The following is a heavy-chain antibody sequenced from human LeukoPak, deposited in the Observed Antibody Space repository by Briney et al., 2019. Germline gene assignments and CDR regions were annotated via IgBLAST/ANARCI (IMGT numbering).Heavy chain of an antibody. V-gene: IGHV3-23*01. CDR3: AKKPAGFDP. D-gene: IGHD1-14*01. CDR2: IDGSGSFT. J-gene: IGHJ5*02. Sequence: PGGSLRLSCAASGFTFSSDAMTWVHQAPGKGLEWVSSIDGSGSFTYYADSVKGRFTISRDNSKNTLYLQMNSLRAEDTAIYYCAKKPAGFDPWGQGTLVTVSS. CDR1: GFTFSSDA.